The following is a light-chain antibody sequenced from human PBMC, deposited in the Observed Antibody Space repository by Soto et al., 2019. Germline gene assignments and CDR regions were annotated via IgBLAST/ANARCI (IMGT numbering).Light chain of an antibody. Sequence: QSALTQPASVSGSPGQSITISCTGTSSDVGGYNVVSWYQQHPGKAPKLIIYEVSNRPSGVSNRFSASKSGTTASLTISGLQAEDEADYYCSSYNNSRSVLVFGGGTKLTVL. CDR2: EVS. J-gene: IGLJ2*01. CDR1: SSDVGGYNV. V-gene: IGLV2-14*01. CDR3: SSYNNSRSVLV.